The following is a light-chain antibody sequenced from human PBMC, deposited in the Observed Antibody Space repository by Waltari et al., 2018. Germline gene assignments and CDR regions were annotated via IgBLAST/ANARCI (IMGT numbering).Light chain of an antibody. Sequence: DIQLTQSPPFLSASVGDRVTITCRASQGMSSYLAWYQQKPGTAPKLLIYAASTLQSGVPSRFSGSGSGTEFTLTISSLQPEDFATYYCQQLNSYPLTFGGGTKVEIK. CDR3: QQLNSYPLT. V-gene: IGKV1-9*01. CDR1: QGMSSY. CDR2: AAS. J-gene: IGKJ4*01.